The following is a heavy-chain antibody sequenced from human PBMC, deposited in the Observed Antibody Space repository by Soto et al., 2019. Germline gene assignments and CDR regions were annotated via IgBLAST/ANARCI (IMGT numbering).Heavy chain of an antibody. Sequence: GGSLRLSCAASGFTFSSYAMTWVRQAPGKGLEWVSAISGSGATTYYADSVKGRFTISRDNSKNTLYLQMNSLRAEDTAVYYCAKPPSGSSMFYYYGMDVWGQGTTVTVSS. D-gene: IGHD1-26*01. CDR3: AKPPSGSSMFYYYGMDV. V-gene: IGHV3-23*01. CDR1: GFTFSSYA. CDR2: ISGSGATT. J-gene: IGHJ6*02.